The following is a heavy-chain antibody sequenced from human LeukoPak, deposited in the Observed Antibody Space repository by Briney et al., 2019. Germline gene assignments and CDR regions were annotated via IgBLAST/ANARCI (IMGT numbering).Heavy chain of an antibody. Sequence: GASVKVSCKASGGTFSSYAISWVRQAPGQGLEWMGGTIPIFGTANYAQKFQGRVTITTDESTSTAYMELSSLRSEDTAVYYCAREAPYSGSPFDYWGQGTLVTVSS. J-gene: IGHJ4*02. CDR2: TIPIFGTA. CDR1: GGTFSSYA. V-gene: IGHV1-69*05. D-gene: IGHD3-22*01. CDR3: AREAPYSGSPFDY.